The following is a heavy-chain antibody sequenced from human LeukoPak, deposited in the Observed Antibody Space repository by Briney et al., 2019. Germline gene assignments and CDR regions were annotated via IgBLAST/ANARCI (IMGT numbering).Heavy chain of an antibody. Sequence: GGSLRLSCCPSVFPLRTSAIHWVRQAPGKGLEYVSAISDNGANTYYTDSVKGRFTISRDDSKNTLYLQMTSLRPRDPAVYYCVRSGGNNCRPGGDYWGQGTLVTVSS. J-gene: IGHJ4*02. CDR3: VRSGGNNCRPGGDY. CDR1: VFPLRTSA. CDR2: ISDNGANT. V-gene: IGHV3-64D*09. D-gene: IGHD1-20*01.